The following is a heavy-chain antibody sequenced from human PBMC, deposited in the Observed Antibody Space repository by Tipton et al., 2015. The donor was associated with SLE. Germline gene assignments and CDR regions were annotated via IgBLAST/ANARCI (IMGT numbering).Heavy chain of an antibody. CDR3: ARGELYDGSAYYYAPYYHY. CDR1: GYTFTSYY. Sequence: QLVQSGAEVKKPGDSVKVSCKASGYTFTSYYIHWVRQAPGQGLEWMGIINPNDGRTENAQTLQGRATMTRDTSTSTVYMELRSLRSEDTAVYYCARGELYDGSAYYYAPYYHYWGQGTLVSVSS. V-gene: IGHV1-46*01. CDR2: INPNDGRT. J-gene: IGHJ4*02. D-gene: IGHD6-25*01.